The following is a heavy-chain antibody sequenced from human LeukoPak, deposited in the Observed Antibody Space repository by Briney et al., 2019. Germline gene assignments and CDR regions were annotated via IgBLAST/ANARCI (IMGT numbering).Heavy chain of an antibody. D-gene: IGHD5-18*01. V-gene: IGHV3-23*01. Sequence: GGSLRLSCAASGFTFSSYAMSWVRQAPGKGLEWVSAISGSGGSTYYADSVKGRFTTSKDNSKNTLYLQMNSLRAEDTAVYYCARALSYSYGSMDFWGQGTLVIVSS. J-gene: IGHJ4*02. CDR1: GFTFSSYA. CDR3: ARALSYSYGSMDF. CDR2: ISGSGGST.